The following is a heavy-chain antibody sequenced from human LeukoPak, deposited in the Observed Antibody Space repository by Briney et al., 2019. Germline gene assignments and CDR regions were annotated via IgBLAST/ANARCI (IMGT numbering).Heavy chain of an antibody. V-gene: IGHV3-23*01. CDR1: GFTFSDHY. D-gene: IGHD6-19*01. CDR3: AKDHANSSGLEVGANFDY. Sequence: QPGGSLRLSCAVSGFTFSDHYMDWVRQAPGKGLEWVSAISGSGGSTYYADSVKGRFTISRDNSKNTLYLQMNSLRAEDTAVYYCAKDHANSSGLEVGANFDYWGQGTLVTVSS. J-gene: IGHJ4*02. CDR2: ISGSGGST.